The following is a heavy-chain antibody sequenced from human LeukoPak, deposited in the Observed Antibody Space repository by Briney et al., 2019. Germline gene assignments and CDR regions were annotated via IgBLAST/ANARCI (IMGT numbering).Heavy chain of an antibody. Sequence: GGSLRLSCAASGFTFSSYGMHWVRQAPGKGLEWVAVISYDGSNKYYADSVKGRFTFSRDNSKNTLYLQMNSLRAEDTAVYYCAKWSDYDFWSGYLLFDYWGQGTLVTVSS. CDR1: GFTFSSYG. J-gene: IGHJ4*02. D-gene: IGHD3-3*01. CDR3: AKWSDYDFWSGYLLFDY. CDR2: ISYDGSNK. V-gene: IGHV3-30*18.